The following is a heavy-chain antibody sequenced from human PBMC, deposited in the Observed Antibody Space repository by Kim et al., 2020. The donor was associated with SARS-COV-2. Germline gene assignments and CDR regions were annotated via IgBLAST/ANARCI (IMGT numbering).Heavy chain of an antibody. V-gene: IGHV1-46*01. CDR3: ARDLRGYYGSGSYSVY. J-gene: IGHJ4*02. Sequence: ASVKVSCKASGYTFTSYYMHWVRQAPGQGLEWMGIINPSGGSTSYAQKFQGRVTMTRDTSTSTVYMELSSLRSEDTAVYYCARDLRGYYGSGSYSVYWGQGTLVTVSS. CDR1: GYTFTSYY. D-gene: IGHD3-10*01. CDR2: INPSGGST.